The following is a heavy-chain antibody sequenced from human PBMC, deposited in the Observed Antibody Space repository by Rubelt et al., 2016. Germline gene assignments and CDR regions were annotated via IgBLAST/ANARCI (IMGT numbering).Heavy chain of an antibody. CDR1: GFTFSSYS. Sequence: EVQLVESGGGLVKPGGSLRLSCAASGFTFSSYSMNWVRQAPGKGLEWVSSISSSSSYIYYADSVKGRFTISRDNAKNALYLQKNSLRAEDTAVYYCARVSMGLPRIYYFDYWGQGTLVTVSS. J-gene: IGHJ4*02. CDR2: ISSSSSYI. V-gene: IGHV3-21*01. D-gene: IGHD3-3*02. CDR3: ARVSMGLPRIYYFDY.